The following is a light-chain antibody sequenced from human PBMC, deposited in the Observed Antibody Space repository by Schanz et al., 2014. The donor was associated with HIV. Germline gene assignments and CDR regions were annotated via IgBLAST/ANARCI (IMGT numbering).Light chain of an antibody. CDR1: SRDIGGWDY. V-gene: IGLV2-14*03. CDR3: CSYTGSGTLWV. Sequence: QSALTQPASVSGSPGQSITISCTGTSRDIGGWDYVSWYQQPPGKAPQLMIYDVTNRPSGVSNRFSASKSGNTASLTISGLQAEDEADYYCCSYTGSGTLWVLDGGTKVTVL. CDR2: DVT. J-gene: IGLJ3*02.